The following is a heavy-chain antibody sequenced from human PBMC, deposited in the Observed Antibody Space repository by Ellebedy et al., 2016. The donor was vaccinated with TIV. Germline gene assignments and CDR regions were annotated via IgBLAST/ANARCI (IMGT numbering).Heavy chain of an antibody. CDR2: ISYDGSNK. J-gene: IGHJ4*02. D-gene: IGHD1-26*01. V-gene: IGHV3-30-3*01. CDR1: GFTFSSYA. Sequence: GESLKISCAASGFTFSSYAMHWVRQAPGKGLEWVAVISYDGSNKYYADSVKGRFTISRDNSKNTLYLQMNSLRAEDTAVYYCARGLWSYPDYWGQGTLVTVSS. CDR3: ARGLWSYPDY.